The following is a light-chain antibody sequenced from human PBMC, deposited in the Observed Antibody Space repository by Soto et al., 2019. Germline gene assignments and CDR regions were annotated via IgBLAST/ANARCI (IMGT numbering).Light chain of an antibody. CDR3: SSYAASNNFYFV. J-gene: IGLJ2*01. Sequence: QSALTQPPSASGSPGQSVTISCTGTSSDVGGYNYVSWYQQYPGRAPKLMIYEVTKRPSGVPDRFSCSKSGNTASLTVSGRQAEDEADYYCSSYAASNNFYFVFGGGTKLTVL. CDR1: SSDVGGYNY. V-gene: IGLV2-8*01. CDR2: EVT.